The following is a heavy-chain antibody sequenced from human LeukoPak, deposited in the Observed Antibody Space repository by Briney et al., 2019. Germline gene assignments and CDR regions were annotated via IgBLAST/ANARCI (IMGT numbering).Heavy chain of an antibody. D-gene: IGHD3-9*01. V-gene: IGHV1-69*13. CDR2: IIPIFGTA. J-gene: IGHJ6*04. Sequence: SVKVSCKASGGTFSSYAISWVRQAPGQGLEWMGGIIPIFGTANYAQKFQGRVTITADESTSTAYMELSSLRSEDTAVYYCARPILRYFDWLKGMSYYYYGMDVWGKGTTVTVSS. CDR3: ARPILRYFDWLKGMSYYYYGMDV. CDR1: GGTFSSYA.